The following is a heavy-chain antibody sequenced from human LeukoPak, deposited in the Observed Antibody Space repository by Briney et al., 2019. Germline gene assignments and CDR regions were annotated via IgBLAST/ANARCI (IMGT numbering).Heavy chain of an antibody. Sequence: ASVKVSCKASGYTFTSYYMHWVRQAPGQGLEGMGIINPSGGSTSYAQKFQGRVTMTRDTSTSTVYMELSSLRSEDTAVYYCARGGYSTSGYNWFDPWGQGTLVTVSS. CDR1: GYTFTSYY. D-gene: IGHD6-13*01. J-gene: IGHJ5*02. CDR3: ARGGYSTSGYNWFDP. CDR2: INPSGGST. V-gene: IGHV1-46*01.